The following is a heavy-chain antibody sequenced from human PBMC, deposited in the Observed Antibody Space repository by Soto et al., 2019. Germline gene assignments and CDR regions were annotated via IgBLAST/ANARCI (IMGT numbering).Heavy chain of an antibody. D-gene: IGHD3-10*01. Sequence: ASVKVSCKASGYTFTGYYMHWVRQAPGQGLEWMGWINPNSGGTNYAQKFQGWVTMTRDTSISTAYMELSRLRSDDTAVYYCAREAIERGYGSGSPTIDYWGQGTLVTVSS. CDR3: AREAIERGYGSGSPTIDY. J-gene: IGHJ4*02. CDR1: GYTFTGYY. CDR2: INPNSGGT. V-gene: IGHV1-2*04.